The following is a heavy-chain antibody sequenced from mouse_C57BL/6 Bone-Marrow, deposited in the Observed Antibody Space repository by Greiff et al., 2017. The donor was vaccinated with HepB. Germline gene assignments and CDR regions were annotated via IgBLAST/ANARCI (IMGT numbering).Heavy chain of an antibody. D-gene: IGHD1-1*01. V-gene: IGHV1-18*01. J-gene: IGHJ3*01. CDR3: ASRYDGSSYSFAY. Sequence: VQLQQSGPELVKPGASVKIPCKASGYTFTDYNMDWVKQSHGKSLEWIGDINPNNGGTIYNQKFKGKATLTVDKSSSTAYMELRSLTSEDTAVYYCASRYDGSSYSFAYWGQGTLVTVSA. CDR2: INPNNGGT. CDR1: GYTFTDYN.